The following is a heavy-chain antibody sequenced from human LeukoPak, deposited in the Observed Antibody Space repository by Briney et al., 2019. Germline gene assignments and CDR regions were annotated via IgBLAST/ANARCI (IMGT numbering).Heavy chain of an antibody. CDR1: GFTFSDYY. D-gene: IGHD3-10*01. CDR3: ARELWFGELGYYYYYGMDV. Sequence: GGSLRLSCAASGFTFSDYYMSWIRQAPGKGLEWVSYISSSGSAIYYADSVKGRFTISRDNAKNSLYLQMNSLKTEDTAVYYCARELWFGELGYYYYYGMDVWGKGTTVTVSS. V-gene: IGHV3-11*01. CDR2: ISSSGSAI. J-gene: IGHJ6*04.